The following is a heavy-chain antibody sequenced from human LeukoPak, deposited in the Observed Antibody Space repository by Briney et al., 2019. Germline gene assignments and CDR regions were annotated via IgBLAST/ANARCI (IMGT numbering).Heavy chain of an antibody. D-gene: IGHD6-19*01. CDR2: IYYSGST. CDR3: ARGYSSGWQSLYYYYYYMDV. CDR1: GGSISSYY. V-gene: IGHV4-59*01. J-gene: IGHJ6*03. Sequence: SETLSLTCTVSGGSISSYYWSWIRQPPGKGLEWIGYIYYSGSTNYNPSLKSRVTISVDTSKNQFSLKLSSVTAADPAVYYCARGYSSGWQSLYYYYYYMDVWGKGTTVTISS.